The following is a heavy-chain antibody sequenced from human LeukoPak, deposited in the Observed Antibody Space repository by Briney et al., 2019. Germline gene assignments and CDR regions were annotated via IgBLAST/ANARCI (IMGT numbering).Heavy chain of an antibody. D-gene: IGHD2-2*01. CDR1: GYTFTIYD. J-gene: IGHJ6*02. Sequence: ASVTVSFTASGYTFTIYDIYWVRHAPGQGHEWMGWMNPNSGNTGYSQKFQGRVTMTRNTTISTAYMELSSLRSEDTAVYYCARDVVPAAAYMNYYCGRDVWGQGTTVTVSS. CDR3: ARDVVPAAAYMNYYCGRDV. V-gene: IGHV1-8*01. CDR2: MNPNSGNT.